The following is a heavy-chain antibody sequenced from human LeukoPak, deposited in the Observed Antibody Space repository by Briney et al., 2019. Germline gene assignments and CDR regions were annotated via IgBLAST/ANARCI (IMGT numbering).Heavy chain of an antibody. J-gene: IGHJ4*02. CDR2: INHSGST. CDR3: ARDLGDGYLANDY. Sequence: ASETLSLTCAVYGGSFSGYYWSWIRQPPGKGLEWIGEINHSGSTNYDPSLKSRVTISVDTSKNQFSLKLSSVTAADTAVYYCARDLGDGYLANDYWGQGTLVTVSS. V-gene: IGHV4-34*01. D-gene: IGHD5-24*01. CDR1: GGSFSGYY.